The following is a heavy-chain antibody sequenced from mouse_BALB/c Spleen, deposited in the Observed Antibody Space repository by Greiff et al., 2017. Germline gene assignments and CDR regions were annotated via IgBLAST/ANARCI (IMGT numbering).Heavy chain of an antibody. CDR2: ISSGGSYT. D-gene: IGHD2-1*01. CDR1: GFTFSSYG. J-gene: IGHJ3*01. V-gene: IGHV5-6*01. Sequence: EVMLVESGGDLVKPGGSLKLSCAASGFTFSSYGMSWVRQTPDKRLEWVATISSGGSYTYYPDSVKGRFTISRDNAKNTLYLQMSSLKSEDTAMYYCANLYGNYWFAYWGQGTLVTVSA. CDR3: ANLYGNYWFAY.